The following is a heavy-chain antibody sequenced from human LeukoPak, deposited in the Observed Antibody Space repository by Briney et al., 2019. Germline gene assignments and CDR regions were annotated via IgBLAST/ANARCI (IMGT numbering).Heavy chain of an antibody. V-gene: IGHV4-39*02. CDR1: GVXVNSDRYF. J-gene: IGHJ4*02. CDR3: ARLHAEWDLLL. CDR2: IDNIGTT. D-gene: IGHD1-26*01. Sequence: PSETLSLTCTVSGVXVNSDRYFWGWIRQPPGKGPEWIATIDNIGTTHYAPSLKSRVTISVDTSKNHFSLKLTSVTAADTALYFCARLHAEWDLLLWGQGILVTVSS.